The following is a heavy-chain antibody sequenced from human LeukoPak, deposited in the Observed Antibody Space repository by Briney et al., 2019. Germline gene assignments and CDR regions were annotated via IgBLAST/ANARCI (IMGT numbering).Heavy chain of an antibody. CDR1: GDSISSGDYF. V-gene: IGHV4-30-4*01. D-gene: IGHD3-3*01. J-gene: IGHJ4*02. CDR2: INHSGST. CDR3: ARRRITIFGVARHYFDY. Sequence: SQTLSLTCTVSGDSISSGDYFWSWIRQPPGKGLEWIGEINHSGSTNYNPSLKSRVTISVDTSKNQFSLKLSSVTAADTAVYYCARRRITIFGVARHYFDYWGQGTLVTVSS.